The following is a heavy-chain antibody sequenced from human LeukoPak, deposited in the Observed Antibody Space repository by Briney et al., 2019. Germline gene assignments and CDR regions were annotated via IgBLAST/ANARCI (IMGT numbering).Heavy chain of an antibody. D-gene: IGHD2-2*02. J-gene: IGHJ4*02. CDR2: ISSSSSYI. CDR3: ARGLGYCSSTSCFTFDY. V-gene: IGHV3-21*01. Sequence: PGGSLRLSCAASGFTFSSYSMNWVRQAPGKGLEWVSSISSSSSYIYYADSVKGRFTISRDNAKKSLYLQMNSLRAEDTAVYYCARGLGYCSSTSCFTFDYWGQGTLVTVSS. CDR1: GFTFSSYS.